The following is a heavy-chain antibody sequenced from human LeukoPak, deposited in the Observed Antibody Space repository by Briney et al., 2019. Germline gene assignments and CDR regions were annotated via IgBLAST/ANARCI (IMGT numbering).Heavy chain of an antibody. J-gene: IGHJ6*02. D-gene: IGHD3-3*01. Sequence: PGRSLRLSCAASGFTFSSYAMHWVRQAPGKGLEWVAVISYDGSNKYYADPVKGRFTISRDNSKNTLYLQMNSLRAEDTAVYYCAREGSLRFLEWLSINYYYYGMDVWGQGTTVTVSS. CDR2: ISYDGSNK. V-gene: IGHV3-30*04. CDR3: AREGSLRFLEWLSINYYYYGMDV. CDR1: GFTFSSYA.